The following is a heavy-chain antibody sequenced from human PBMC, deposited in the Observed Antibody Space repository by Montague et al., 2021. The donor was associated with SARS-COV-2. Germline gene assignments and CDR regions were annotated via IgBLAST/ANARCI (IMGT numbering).Heavy chain of an antibody. CDR3: ARGGWGGTDCSSTSCKPYYYYYGMDV. D-gene: IGHD2-2*01. CDR2: IYTSGST. V-gene: IGHV4-61*09. CDR1: GGSISSGSYY. Sequence: TLSLTCTVSGGSISSGSYYWSWIRQPAGKGLEWIGHIYTSGSTNYNPSLKSRVTISVDTSKNQFSLKLSSVTAADTAVYYCARGGWGGTDCSSTSCKPYYYYYGMDVWGQGTTVTASS. J-gene: IGHJ6*02.